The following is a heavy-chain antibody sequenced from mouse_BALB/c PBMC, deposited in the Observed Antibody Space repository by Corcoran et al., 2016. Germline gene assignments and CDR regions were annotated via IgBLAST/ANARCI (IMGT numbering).Heavy chain of an antibody. Sequence: EVQLQQSGAELVKPGASVKLSGTESGFNIKDTYMNWVKQSPEQGLEWIGRIDPANGNTKYDPKFQGKATITADTSSNAAYMQLSSLTSEDTAVYYCARWDWFFDVWGAGTTVTVSS. CDR3: ARWDWFFDV. J-gene: IGHJ1*01. V-gene: IGHV14-3*02. CDR2: IDPANGNT. CDR1: GFNIKDTY.